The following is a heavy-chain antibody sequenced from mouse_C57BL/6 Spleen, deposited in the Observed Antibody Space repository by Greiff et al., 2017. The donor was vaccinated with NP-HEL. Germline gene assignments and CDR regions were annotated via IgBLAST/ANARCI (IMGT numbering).Heavy chain of an antibody. D-gene: IGHD4-1*01. CDR2: INPNNGGT. CDR1: GYTFTDYY. V-gene: IGHV1-26*01. J-gene: IGHJ2*01. Sequence: EVQLQQSGPELVKPGASVKISCKASGYTFTDYYMNWVKQSHGKSLEWIGDINPNNGGTSYNQKFKGKATLTVDKSSSTAYMELRSLTSEDSAVYYCAREGANWDVGDYWGQGTTLTVSS. CDR3: AREGANWDVGDY.